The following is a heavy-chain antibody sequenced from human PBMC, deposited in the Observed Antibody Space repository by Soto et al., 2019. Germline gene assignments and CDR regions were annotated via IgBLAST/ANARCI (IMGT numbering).Heavy chain of an antibody. Sequence: QVQLVQSGAEVKKPGSSVKVSCKASGGTFSSYAISWVRQSPGQGLEWMGGIIPIFGTANYAQKFQGRVTITADESTSTAYMELSSLRSEDTAVYYCAREDYDILTGYSTIYYYYGMDVWGQGTTVTVSS. CDR2: IIPIFGTA. CDR1: GGTFSSYA. V-gene: IGHV1-69*12. J-gene: IGHJ6*02. D-gene: IGHD3-9*01. CDR3: AREDYDILTGYSTIYYYYGMDV.